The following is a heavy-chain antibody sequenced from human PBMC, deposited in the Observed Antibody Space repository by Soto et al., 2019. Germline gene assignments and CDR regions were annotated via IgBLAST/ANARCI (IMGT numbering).Heavy chain of an antibody. CDR2: ISSSTTHI. CDR1: GFTFNTYS. Sequence: GGSLRLSCTASGFTFNTYSMNWVRQAPGRGLEWVSSISSSTTHILYADSVKGRFTISRDNGKNSLYLQMNSLRAEDTAVYYCARDLQMATIRGGDYWGQGAQVTVSS. J-gene: IGHJ4*02. D-gene: IGHD5-12*01. CDR3: ARDLQMATIRGGDY. V-gene: IGHV3-21*06.